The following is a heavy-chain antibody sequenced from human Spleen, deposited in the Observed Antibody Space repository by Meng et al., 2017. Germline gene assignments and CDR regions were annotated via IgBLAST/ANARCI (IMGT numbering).Heavy chain of an antibody. CDR2: INHSGST. J-gene: IGHJ4*02. Sequence: QVQLQRWGAGLLKPSETLSLTCAVYGGSVRGYYWSWIRQPPGKGLEWIGEINHSGSTNYNPSLKSRVTISVDTSKNNLSLKLSSVTAADSAVYYCARGPTTMAHDFDYWGQGTLVTVSS. CDR3: ARGPTTMAHDFDY. CDR1: GGSVRGYY. V-gene: IGHV4-34*01. D-gene: IGHD4-11*01.